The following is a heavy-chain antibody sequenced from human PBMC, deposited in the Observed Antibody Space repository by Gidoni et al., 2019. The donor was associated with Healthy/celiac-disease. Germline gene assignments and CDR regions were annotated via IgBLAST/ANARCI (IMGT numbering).Heavy chain of an antibody. Sequence: DVQLVESGGGWVQPGGSLRPPCAASVSTFVSSERNWVRQAPGKGLEWVSYISSSGSTIYYAASVKRRFTTSRDNAKNSLYLQMNSPRAEDTAVYYCAGAYYGISWYYYYCMDVWGQGTTVTVSS. CDR3: AGAYYGISWYYYYCMDV. J-gene: IGHJ6*02. CDR1: VSTFVSSE. V-gene: IGHV3-48*03. D-gene: IGHD4-17*01. CDR2: ISSSGSTI.